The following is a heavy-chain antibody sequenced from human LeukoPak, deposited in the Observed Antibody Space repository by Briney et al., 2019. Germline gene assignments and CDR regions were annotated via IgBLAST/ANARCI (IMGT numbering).Heavy chain of an antibody. CDR2: INPSGGST. V-gene: IGHV1-46*01. CDR3: ARVSSYYYDSSGYPELDY. CDR1: GYTFTSYY. D-gene: IGHD3-22*01. J-gene: IGHJ4*02. Sequence: ASVKVSCKASGYTFTSYYMHWVRQAPGQGLEWMGIINPSGGSTSYAQKFQGRVTMTRDMSTSTVYMELSSLRSEDTAVYYCARVSSYYYDSSGYPELDYWGQGTLVTVSS.